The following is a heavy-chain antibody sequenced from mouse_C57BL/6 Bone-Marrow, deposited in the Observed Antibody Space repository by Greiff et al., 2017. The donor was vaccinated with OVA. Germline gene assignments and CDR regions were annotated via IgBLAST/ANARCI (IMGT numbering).Heavy chain of an antibody. V-gene: IGHV1-63*01. Sequence: QVQLQQSGAELVRPGTSVKMSCKASGYTFTNYWIGWAKQRPGHGLEWIGDIYPGGGYTNYNEKFKGKATLTADKSSSTSYMQYSSLTSLDSAIYSCDRGGSGSSLYYVDYWGKGTTLTVSS. CDR2: IYPGGGYT. CDR3: DRGGSGSSLYYVDY. D-gene: IGHD1-1*01. J-gene: IGHJ2*01. CDR1: GYTFTNYW.